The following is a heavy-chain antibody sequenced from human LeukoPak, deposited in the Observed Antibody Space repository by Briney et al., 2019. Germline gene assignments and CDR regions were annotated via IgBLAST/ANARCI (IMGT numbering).Heavy chain of an antibody. CDR2: IYYSGST. CDR1: GGSLSSGGYY. Sequence: SETLSLTCTVSGGSLSSGGYYWSWIRQHPGKGLEWIGYIYYSGSTYYNPSLKSRVTISVDTSKNQFSLKLSSVTAADTAVYYCARVRVMTTVTTGAYYYYGMDVWGQGTTVTVSS. J-gene: IGHJ6*02. D-gene: IGHD4-4*01. V-gene: IGHV4-31*03. CDR3: ARVRVMTTVTTGAYYYYGMDV.